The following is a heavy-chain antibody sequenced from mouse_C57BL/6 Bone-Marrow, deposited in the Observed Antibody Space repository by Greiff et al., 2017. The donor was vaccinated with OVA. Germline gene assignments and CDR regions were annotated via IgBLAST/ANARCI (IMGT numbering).Heavy chain of an antibody. CDR2: ISNGGGST. CDR3: ARHPHYYYGSSYGLDV. J-gene: IGHJ1*03. V-gene: IGHV5-12*01. D-gene: IGHD1-1*01. CDR1: GFTFSDYY. Sequence: EVKVVESGGGLVQPGGSLKLSCAASGFTFSDYYMYWVRQTPEKRLEWVAYISNGGGSTYYPDTVQGRFTISRANAKNTLYLQMIRLKSEDTAMYYCARHPHYYYGSSYGLDVWGTGTTVTVSS.